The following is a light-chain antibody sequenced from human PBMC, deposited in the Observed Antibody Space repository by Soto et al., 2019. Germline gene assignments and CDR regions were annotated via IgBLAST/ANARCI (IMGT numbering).Light chain of an antibody. V-gene: IGKV3-20*01. CDR1: QSVSSNS. CDR3: QQWFT. Sequence: EIVLTQSPGTLSLSPGERATLSCRASQSVSSNSLAWFLLKPGQAPRLLIYGASSRATGIPDRFSGSGSGTDFTLTISRLEPEDFAVYYSQQWFTFGPGTKVDIK. CDR2: GAS. J-gene: IGKJ3*01.